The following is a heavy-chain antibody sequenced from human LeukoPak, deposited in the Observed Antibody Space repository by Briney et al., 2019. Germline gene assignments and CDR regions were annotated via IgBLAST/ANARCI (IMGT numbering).Heavy chain of an antibody. V-gene: IGHV3-30*09. CDR1: RFNFNSYD. Sequence: GGSLSLSCAASRFNFNSYDMHWVRQTPGKGLEWVALISYDGTNKYSADSVKGRFAISRDNSNNTLYLQMNSLRPEDTSVYYCAKDGLNYFQYWGQGTLVTVSS. CDR3: AKDGLNYFQY. CDR2: ISYDGTNK. J-gene: IGHJ4*02.